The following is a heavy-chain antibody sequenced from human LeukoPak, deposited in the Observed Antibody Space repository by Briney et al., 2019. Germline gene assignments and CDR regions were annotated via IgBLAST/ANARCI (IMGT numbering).Heavy chain of an antibody. CDR1: GFTFSYYA. J-gene: IGHJ4*02. D-gene: IGHD1-1*01. CDR2: ISGSGATT. CDR3: AEGGDWKTRNFGH. V-gene: IGHV3-23*01. Sequence: GGSLRLSCAASGFTFSYYALSWVRQPPGKGLEWVSAISGSGATTYHADSVKGRFTISRDNPKNTLYLQMNSLSPEDTAVYYCAEGGDWKTRNFGHWGQGILVTVSS.